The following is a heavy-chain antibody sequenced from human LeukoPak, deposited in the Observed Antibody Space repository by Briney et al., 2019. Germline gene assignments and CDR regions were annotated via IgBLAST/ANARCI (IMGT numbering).Heavy chain of an antibody. Sequence: PSETLSLTCAVYGGSFSGYYWSWIRQPPGKGLEWIGEINHSGSTNYNPSLKSRVTISVDTSKNQFSLKLGSVTAADTAVYYCARDAYSSSSSWYFDLWGRGTLVTVSS. J-gene: IGHJ2*01. CDR1: GGSFSGYY. V-gene: IGHV4-34*01. D-gene: IGHD6-6*01. CDR3: ARDAYSSSSSWYFDL. CDR2: INHSGST.